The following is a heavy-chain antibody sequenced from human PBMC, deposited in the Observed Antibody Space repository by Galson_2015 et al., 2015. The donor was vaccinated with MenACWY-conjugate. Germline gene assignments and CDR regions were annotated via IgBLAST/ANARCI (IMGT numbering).Heavy chain of an antibody. J-gene: IGHJ6*02. CDR1: GFTFSSYR. CDR3: ARDGSSKNYYYYGMDV. D-gene: IGHD6-13*01. Sequence: SLRLSCAASGFTFSSYRMNWVRQAPGKGLEWVSSISSSSSYIYYADSVKGRFTISRGNAKNSLYLQMNSLRAEDTAVYYCARDGSSKNYYYYGMDVWGQGTTVTVSS. V-gene: IGHV3-21*01. CDR2: ISSSSSYI.